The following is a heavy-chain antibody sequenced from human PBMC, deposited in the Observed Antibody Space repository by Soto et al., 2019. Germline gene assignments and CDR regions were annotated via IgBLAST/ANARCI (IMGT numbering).Heavy chain of an antibody. Sequence: PSETLSLTCSVSGGSISSGDYYWSWIRQTPGKGLEWIGHIYYSGSTYYNPSLKSRVSMSVDTSKNQFSLKLNSVTAADTAVYFWATHTGISSHFDYWGQGRLVTVFS. J-gene: IGHJ4*02. CDR3: ATHTGISSHFDY. CDR2: IYYSGST. CDR1: GGSISSGDYY. D-gene: IGHD6-13*01. V-gene: IGHV4-30-4*01.